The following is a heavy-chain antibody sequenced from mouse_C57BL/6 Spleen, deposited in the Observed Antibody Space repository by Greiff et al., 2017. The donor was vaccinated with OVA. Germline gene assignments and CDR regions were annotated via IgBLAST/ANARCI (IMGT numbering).Heavy chain of an antibody. J-gene: IGHJ2*01. CDR3: ARGGYSKIYCDY. CDR2: ISDGGSYT. Sequence: EVKLVESGGGLVKPGGSLKLSCAASGFTFSSYAMSWVRQTPDTRLEWVATISDGGSYTYYPDNVKGRFTISRDNAKNNLYLQMSHLKSEDTAMYDCARGGYSKIYCDYWGQGTTLTVSA. V-gene: IGHV5-4*03. D-gene: IGHD2-5*01. CDR1: GFTFSSYA.